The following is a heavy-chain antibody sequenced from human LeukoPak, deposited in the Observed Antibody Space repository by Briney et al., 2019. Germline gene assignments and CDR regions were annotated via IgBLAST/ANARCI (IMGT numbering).Heavy chain of an antibody. CDR1: GFSFEDYG. D-gene: IGHD3-16*01. J-gene: IGHJ3*02. Sequence: PGGSLRLSCAASGFSFEDYGMHWVRQAPGKGLEWVAGISWNGDSIGYADSVKGRFTISRDNSKNTLYLQMNSLRAEDTAVYYCAKDVRYDYVWGSPFDAFDIWGQGTMVTVSS. V-gene: IGHV3-9*01. CDR3: AKDVRYDYVWGSPFDAFDI. CDR2: ISWNGDSI.